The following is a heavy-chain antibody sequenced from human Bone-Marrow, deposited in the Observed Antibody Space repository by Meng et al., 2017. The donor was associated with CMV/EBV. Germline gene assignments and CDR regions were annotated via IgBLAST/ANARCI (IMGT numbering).Heavy chain of an antibody. CDR3: AIEGSEMTNDY. D-gene: IGHD5-24*01. J-gene: IGHJ4*02. CDR1: GFTFSDYY. CDR2: ISSSGSTI. V-gene: IGHV3-11*01. Sequence: GESLKISCAASGFTFSDYYMSWIRQAPGKGLEWVSYISSSGSTIYYAGSVKGRFTISRDNAKNSLYLQMNSLRAEDTAVYHCAIEGSEMTNDYWGQGTLVTVSS.